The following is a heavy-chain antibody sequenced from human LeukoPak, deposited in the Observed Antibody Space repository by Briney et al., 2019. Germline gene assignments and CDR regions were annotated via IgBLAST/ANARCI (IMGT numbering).Heavy chain of an antibody. CDR3: ARGVGGNDYFDY. J-gene: IGHJ4*02. V-gene: IGHV3-33*01. CDR1: GFTFSGYG. CDR2: IWYDGSNK. D-gene: IGHD4-23*01. Sequence: GGSLRLSCAASGFTFSGYGMHWVRQAPGKGLEWVAVIWYDGSNKYYADSVKGRFTISRDNSKNTLYLQMNSLRAEDTAVYYCARGVGGNDYFDYWGQGTLVTVSS.